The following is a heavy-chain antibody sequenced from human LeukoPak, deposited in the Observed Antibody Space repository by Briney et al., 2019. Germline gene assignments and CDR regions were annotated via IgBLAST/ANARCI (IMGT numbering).Heavy chain of an antibody. V-gene: IGHV3-23*01. CDR2: ITASGGST. CDR1: GFTFSSYP. D-gene: IGHD6-19*01. J-gene: IGHJ4*02. CDR3: AKDGGSGWYRDYYFDY. Sequence: GGSLRLSCAASGFTFSSYPISWVRQPPEKGLEWVSAITASGGSTYYADSVKGRFTISRDNSKNALYLQMNSLRAEDTAVYYCAKDGGSGWYRDYYFDYWGQGTLVTVSS.